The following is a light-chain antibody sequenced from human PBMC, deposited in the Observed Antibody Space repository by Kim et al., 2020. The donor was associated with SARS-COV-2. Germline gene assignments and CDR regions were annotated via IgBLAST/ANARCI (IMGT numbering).Light chain of an antibody. J-gene: IGLJ2*01. CDR3: QVWDSSTVV. CDR1: NIGSKN. Sequence: GAQGKKDRVTGGGNNIGSKNVHWDQQKPGQAPVLVIYRDSNRPSGIPERFSGSNSGNTATLTISRAQAGDEADYYCQVWDSSTVVFGGGTKLTVL. V-gene: IGLV3-9*01. CDR2: RDS.